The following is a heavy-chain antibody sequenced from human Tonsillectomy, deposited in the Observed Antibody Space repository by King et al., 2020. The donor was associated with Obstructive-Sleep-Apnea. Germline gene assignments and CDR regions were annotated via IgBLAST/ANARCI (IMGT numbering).Heavy chain of an antibody. J-gene: IGHJ4*02. V-gene: IGHV3-64D*06. Sequence: QLVQSGGDLVQPGGSLRLSCSASGFAFSNYAIHWVRQAPGKGLEYVSAINGNGIVTDYADSVKGRFTISRDNSKNTLYLQMSSLRLEDTAVYYCVPTGKGPTGANKWGKGTLVTVSP. CDR1: GFAFSNYA. D-gene: IGHD7-27*01. CDR3: VPTGKGPTGANK. CDR2: INGNGIVT.